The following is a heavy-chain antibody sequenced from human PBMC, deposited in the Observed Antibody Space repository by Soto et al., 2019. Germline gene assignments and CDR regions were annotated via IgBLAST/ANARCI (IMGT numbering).Heavy chain of an antibody. CDR2: IIPIFGTA. J-gene: IGHJ6*02. CDR1: GGTFSSYA. CDR3: AREVPAAMGYYYYGMDV. V-gene: IGHV1-69*13. D-gene: IGHD2-2*01. Sequence: ASVKVSCKASGGTFSSYAISWVRQAPGQGLEWMGGIIPIFGTANYAQKFQGRVTITADESTSTAYMELSSLRSEDTAVYYCAREVPAAMGYYYYGMDVWGQGTTVTVSS.